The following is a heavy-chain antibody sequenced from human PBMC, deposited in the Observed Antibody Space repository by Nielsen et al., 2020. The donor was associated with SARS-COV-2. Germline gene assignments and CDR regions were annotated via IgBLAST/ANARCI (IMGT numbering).Heavy chain of an antibody. D-gene: IGHD3-3*01. V-gene: IGHV3-33*01. J-gene: IGHJ4*02. CDR2: IWYDGSNE. Sequence: VRQMPGKGLEWVAGIWYDGSNENYAESVKGRFTIPRDNSKNTLFLQMDSLTADDTAAYYCARLSNFWSGYNDYWGQGTLVTVSS. CDR3: ARLSNFWSGYNDY.